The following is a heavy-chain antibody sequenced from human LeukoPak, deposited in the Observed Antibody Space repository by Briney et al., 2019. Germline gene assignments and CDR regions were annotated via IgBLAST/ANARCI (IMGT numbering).Heavy chain of an antibody. Sequence: ASVKVSCKASGYTFTSYGISWVRQAPGQGLEWMGWISAYNGNTNHAQKLQGRVTMTTDTSTSTAYMELRSLRSDDTAVYYCARVSTKGWYVNYYGMDVWGQGTTVTVSS. CDR2: ISAYNGNT. J-gene: IGHJ6*02. CDR3: ARVSTKGWYVNYYGMDV. CDR1: GYTFTSYG. V-gene: IGHV1-18*01. D-gene: IGHD6-19*01.